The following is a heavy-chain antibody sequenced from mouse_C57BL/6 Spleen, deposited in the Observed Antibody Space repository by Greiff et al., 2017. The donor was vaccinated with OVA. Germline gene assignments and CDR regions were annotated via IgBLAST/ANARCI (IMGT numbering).Heavy chain of an antibody. D-gene: IGHD2-1*01. V-gene: IGHV5-2*03. J-gene: IGHJ1*03. Sequence: EVKLVESGGGLVQPGESLKLSCESNEYEFPSHDMSWVRKTPEKRLELVAAINSDGGSTYYPDTMERRFIISRDNTKKTLYLQMSSLRSEDTALYYCARLSTMVTTNWYFDVWGTGTTVTVSS. CDR3: ARLSTMVTTNWYFDV. CDR2: INSDGGST. CDR1: EYEFPSHD.